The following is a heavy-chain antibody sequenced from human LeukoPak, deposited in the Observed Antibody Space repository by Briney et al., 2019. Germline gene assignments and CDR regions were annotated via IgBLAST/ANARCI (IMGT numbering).Heavy chain of an antibody. Sequence: GGSLRLSCAASGFTFSSYEMNWVRQAPGKGLEWVAVISYDGSNKYYADSVKGRFTISRDNSKNTLYLQMNSLRAEDTAVYYCARDSGFWSGPYYYYMDVWGKGTTVTVSS. J-gene: IGHJ6*03. CDR3: ARDSGFWSGPYYYYMDV. CDR1: GFTFSSYE. CDR2: ISYDGSNK. D-gene: IGHD3-3*01. V-gene: IGHV3-30*04.